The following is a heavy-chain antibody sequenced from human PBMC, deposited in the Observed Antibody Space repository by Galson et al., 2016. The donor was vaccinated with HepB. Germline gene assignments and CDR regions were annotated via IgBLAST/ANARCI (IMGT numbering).Heavy chain of an antibody. CDR2: TYYKSKWHD. CDR3: ARGAGYGYYYFGMEV. J-gene: IGHJ6*02. D-gene: IGHD3-16*01. Sequence: CAISGDSVSSSSAAWNWIRQSPSRGLEWLGRTYYKSKWHDDYAVSVESRIIINPDTSKNQFSLHLNSVTPEDTAVYYCARGAGYGYYYFGMEVWGQGTTVTVSS. CDR1: GDSVSSSSAA. V-gene: IGHV6-1*01.